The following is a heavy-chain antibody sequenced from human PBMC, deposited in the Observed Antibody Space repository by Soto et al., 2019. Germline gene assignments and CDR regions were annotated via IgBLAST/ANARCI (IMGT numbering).Heavy chain of an antibody. Sequence: GASVKVSCKASGFTFTNSAVQWVRQARGQRLEWIGWIVVGSGNTNYAQKFQARVTITRDMSTTTAYMELSSLRSEDTAVYYCATDKGDSYGYGSYWGQGTLVTVFS. CDR2: IVVGSGNT. CDR1: GFTFTNSA. V-gene: IGHV1-58*01. J-gene: IGHJ4*02. CDR3: ATDKGDSYGYGSY. D-gene: IGHD5-18*01.